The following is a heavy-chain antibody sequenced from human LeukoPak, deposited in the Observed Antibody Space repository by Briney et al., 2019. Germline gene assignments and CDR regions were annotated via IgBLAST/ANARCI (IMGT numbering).Heavy chain of an antibody. Sequence: GGSLRLSCAASGFIFSKDEMNWVRQSPGKGLEWVAYISSNGNGIYYAVSVKGRFTISRDNVNNSLYLQMNSLRADDTAFYYCARGTYHNWFDIWGQGTLVTVSS. CDR2: ISSNGNGI. CDR3: ARGTYHNWFDI. V-gene: IGHV3-48*03. CDR1: GFIFSKDE. D-gene: IGHD3-10*01. J-gene: IGHJ5*02.